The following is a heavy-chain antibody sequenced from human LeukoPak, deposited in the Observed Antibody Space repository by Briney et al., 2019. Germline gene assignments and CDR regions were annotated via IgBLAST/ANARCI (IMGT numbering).Heavy chain of an antibody. D-gene: IGHD1-26*01. CDR3: ARDSEWELGEVFDY. CDR2: IIPIFGTA. Sequence: GASVKVSCKASGYTFTSYAISWVRQAPGQGLEWMGGIIPIFGTANYAQKFQGRVTITADESTSTAYMELSSLRSEDTAVYYCARDSEWELGEVFDYWGQGTLVTVSS. V-gene: IGHV1-69*13. CDR1: GYTFTSYA. J-gene: IGHJ4*02.